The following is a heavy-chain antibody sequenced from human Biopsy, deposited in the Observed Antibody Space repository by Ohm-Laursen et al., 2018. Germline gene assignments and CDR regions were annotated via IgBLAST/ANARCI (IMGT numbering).Heavy chain of an antibody. CDR1: SCTFTDYN. Sequence: SVKVSCKASSCTFTDYNIHWMRQAPGQGLEWLGYINCKTGATNYAQKFQGTVTMTRDTSISTAYLALGSLRSADAAIYYCARDPLNGHKHFDYWGQGSLVTVSS. CDR3: ARDPLNGHKHFDY. V-gene: IGHV1-2*02. J-gene: IGHJ4*02. D-gene: IGHD2-8*01. CDR2: INCKTGAT.